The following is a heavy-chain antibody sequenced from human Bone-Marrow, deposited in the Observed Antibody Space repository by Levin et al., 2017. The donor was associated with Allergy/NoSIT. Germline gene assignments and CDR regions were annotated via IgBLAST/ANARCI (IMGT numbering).Heavy chain of an antibody. J-gene: IGHJ6*02. D-gene: IGHD2-2*01. CDR2: ISPSGKT. V-gene: IGHV4-34*01. Sequence: SQTLSLTCDVFSGSFSGYYWSWVRQAPGKGLEWIGEISPSGKTRYNPSLNSRVTIAVDTSKNEIFLKLASLTPADTGRYFCARDGGLGSTPRGFYYYGMDVWGQGTTVTVSS. CDR1: SGSFSGYY. CDR3: ARDGGLGSTPRGFYYYGMDV.